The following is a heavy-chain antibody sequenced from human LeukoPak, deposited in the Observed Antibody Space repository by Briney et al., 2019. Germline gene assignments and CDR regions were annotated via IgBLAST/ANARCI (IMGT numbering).Heavy chain of an antibody. V-gene: IGHV4-59*01. Sequence: SETLSLTCAVYGGSFSGYYWSWIRQPPGKGLEWIGYIYYSGSTNYNPSLKSRVTISVDTSKNQFSLKLSSVTAADTAIYYCVRDYRGYYMDVWGKGTTVTVSS. CDR3: VRDYRGYYMDV. J-gene: IGHJ6*03. CDR1: GGSFSGYY. CDR2: IYYSGST. D-gene: IGHD3-16*01.